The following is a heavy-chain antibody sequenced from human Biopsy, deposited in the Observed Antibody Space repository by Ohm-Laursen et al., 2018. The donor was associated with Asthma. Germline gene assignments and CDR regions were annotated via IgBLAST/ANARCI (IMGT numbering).Heavy chain of an antibody. CDR2: IIHSGNS. CDR1: GGSFSGHY. V-gene: IGHV4-34*01. CDR3: ARGGYCSGGNCYLRRPSHPVSYFDL. Sequence: GTLSLTCAVYGGSFSGHYWNWIRQPPGKGLEWIGEIIHSGNSNYNRSLKSRVTMSVDTPKNQFSLKLRSVTAADTAVYYCARGGYCSGGNCYLRRPSHPVSYFDLWGRGTLVTVSS. D-gene: IGHD2-15*01. J-gene: IGHJ2*01.